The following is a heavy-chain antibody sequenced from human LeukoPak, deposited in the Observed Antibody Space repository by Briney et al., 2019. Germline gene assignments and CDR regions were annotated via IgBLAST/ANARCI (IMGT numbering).Heavy chain of an antibody. CDR3: ARQPPTYYDFWSGYYYYYYYMDV. CDR2: IYYSGST. CDR1: GGSISSYY. D-gene: IGHD3-3*01. Sequence: SETLSLTCTVSGGSISSYYWSWIRQPPGKGLEWIGYIYYSGSTNYNPSLKSRVTISVDTSKNQFSLKLSSVTAADTAVYYCARQPPTYYDFWSGYYYYYYYMDVWGRGTTVTVSS. J-gene: IGHJ6*03. V-gene: IGHV4-59*08.